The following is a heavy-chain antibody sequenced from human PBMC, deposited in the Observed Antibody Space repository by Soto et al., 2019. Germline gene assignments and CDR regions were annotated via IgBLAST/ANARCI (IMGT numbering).Heavy chain of an antibody. Sequence: EVQLLDSGGGLVQPGGSLRLSCAASGFTFSNYAMTWVRQGPGKGLEWVSGISGSGGRSYYADSVKGRCTISRDNSKSTLYLRMNSLRAEDTAVYYCAKAYFVWSSEQPYYFGYWGQGTLVTVSS. D-gene: IGHD3-16*01. J-gene: IGHJ4*02. CDR3: AKAYFVWSSEQPYYFGY. V-gene: IGHV3-23*01. CDR2: ISGSGGRS. CDR1: GFTFSNYA.